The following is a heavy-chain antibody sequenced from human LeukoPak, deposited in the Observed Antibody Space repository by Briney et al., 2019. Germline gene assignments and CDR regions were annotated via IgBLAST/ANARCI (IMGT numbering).Heavy chain of an antibody. CDR1: GDSISSGDYY. Sequence: PSETLSLTCTVSGDSISSGDYYWGWIRQPAGKGLEWIVRISSSGSTNYNPSLKSRVTISVDTSKHQFSLKLSSVTAADTAVYFCARGPYAYDSSGAFDIWGQGTMVTVSS. D-gene: IGHD3-22*01. CDR2: ISSSGST. CDR3: ARGPYAYDSSGAFDI. V-gene: IGHV4-61*02. J-gene: IGHJ3*02.